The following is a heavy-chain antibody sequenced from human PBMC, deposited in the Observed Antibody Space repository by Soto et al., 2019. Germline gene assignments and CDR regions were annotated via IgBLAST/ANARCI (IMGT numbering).Heavy chain of an antibody. Sequence: EVQLLESGGGLVQPGGSLRLSCAASGFTFSSYAMSWVRQAPGKGLEWVSTISSSGGSTYYADSVKGQFTISRDNSKNTLYLQMNSLRAEDTAVYYCAKGLYSGSYFDYWGQGTLVTVSS. V-gene: IGHV3-23*01. CDR1: GFTFSSYA. CDR2: ISSSGGST. CDR3: AKGLYSGSYFDY. J-gene: IGHJ4*02. D-gene: IGHD1-26*01.